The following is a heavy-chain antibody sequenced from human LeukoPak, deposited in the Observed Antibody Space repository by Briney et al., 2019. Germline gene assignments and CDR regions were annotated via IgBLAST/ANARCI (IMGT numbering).Heavy chain of an antibody. CDR2: IYYSGST. CDR1: GGPISSGDYY. V-gene: IGHV4-30-4*01. J-gene: IGHJ4*02. CDR3: ARDQRELLDY. D-gene: IGHD3-10*01. Sequence: PSETLSLTCTVSGGPISSGDYYWRWIRQPPGKGLEWIGYIYYSGSTYYNPSLKSRVTISVDTSKNQFSLKLSSVTAADTAVYYCARDQRELLDYWGQGTLVTVSS.